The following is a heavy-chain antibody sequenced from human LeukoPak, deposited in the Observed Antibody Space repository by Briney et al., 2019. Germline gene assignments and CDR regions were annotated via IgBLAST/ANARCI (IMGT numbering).Heavy chain of an antibody. Sequence: ASVKVSCKASGYTFTSYYMHWVRQAPGQGLEWMGIINPSGGSTSYAQEFQGRVTMTRDTSTSTVYMELSSLRSEDTAVYYCARGVVTMVRGVTFNWFDPWGQGTLVTVSS. V-gene: IGHV1-46*01. D-gene: IGHD3-10*01. CDR1: GYTFTSYY. CDR2: INPSGGST. CDR3: ARGVVTMVRGVTFNWFDP. J-gene: IGHJ5*02.